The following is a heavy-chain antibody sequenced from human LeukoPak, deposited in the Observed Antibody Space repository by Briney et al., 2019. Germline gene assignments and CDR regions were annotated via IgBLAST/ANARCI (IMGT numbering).Heavy chain of an antibody. CDR2: INPNSGGT. Sequence: GASVKVSCKASGYTFTGYYMHWVRQAPGQGLEWMGWINPNSGGTNYAQKFQGRVTMTRDTSISTAYMELSRLRSDDTAVYYSARWDIVVVPAAGFDYWGQGTLVTVSS. V-gene: IGHV1-2*02. CDR3: ARWDIVVVPAAGFDY. CDR1: GYTFTGYY. J-gene: IGHJ4*02. D-gene: IGHD2-2*01.